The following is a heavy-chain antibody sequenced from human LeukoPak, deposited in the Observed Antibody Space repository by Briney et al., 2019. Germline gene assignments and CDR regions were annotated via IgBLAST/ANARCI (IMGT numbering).Heavy chain of an antibody. Sequence: GGSLRLSCAASGFTFSSYGMHWVRQAPGKGLEWVAVIWYDGSNKYYADSVKGRFTISRDNSKNTVYLQLNSLRAGDTAIYYCTKDRRGPAAGTWYFDSWGQGTLVTVFS. D-gene: IGHD6-13*01. CDR3: TKDRRGPAAGTWYFDS. CDR1: GFTFSSYG. J-gene: IGHJ4*02. CDR2: IWYDGSNK. V-gene: IGHV3-33*06.